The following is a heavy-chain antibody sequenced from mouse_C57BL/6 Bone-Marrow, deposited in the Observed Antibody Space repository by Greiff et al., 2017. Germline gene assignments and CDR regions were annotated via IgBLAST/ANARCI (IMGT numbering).Heavy chain of an antibody. D-gene: IGHD2-5*01. J-gene: IGHJ4*01. V-gene: IGHV5-15*01. CDR3: ARGGSNYYAMDY. CDR2: ISNLAYSI. CDR1: GFTFSDYG. Sequence: EVKLMESGGGLVQPGGSLKLSCAASGFTFSDYGMAWVRQAPRKGPEWVAFISNLAYSIYYADPVTCRFTISRENAKNTLYLEMSSLRSEDTAMYYCARGGSNYYAMDYWGQGTSVTVSS.